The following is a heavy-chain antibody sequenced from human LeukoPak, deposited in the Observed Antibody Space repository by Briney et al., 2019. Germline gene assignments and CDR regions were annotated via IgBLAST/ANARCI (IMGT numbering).Heavy chain of an antibody. CDR1: GGSISSGGYY. D-gene: IGHD2-21*01. CDR3: ARGDGYYFDY. V-gene: IGHV4-31*03. J-gene: IGHJ4*02. Sequence: SETLSFTCTVSGGSISSGGYYWSWIRQHPGKGLEWIGHIYYSGSTYHNPSLKSRTTISVDTSKNQFSLKLSSVTAADTAVYYCARGDGYYFDYWGQGTLVTVSS. CDR2: IYYSGST.